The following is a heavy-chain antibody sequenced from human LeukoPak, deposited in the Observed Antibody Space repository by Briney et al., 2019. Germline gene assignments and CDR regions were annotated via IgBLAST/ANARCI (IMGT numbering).Heavy chain of an antibody. D-gene: IGHD3-22*01. V-gene: IGHV3-23*01. CDR2: ITGSIGYP. Sequence: GGSLRLSCATSGFTFSSYAMSWVRQAPGKGLEWVSSITGSIGYPYYADSVKGRFTISRDNPKNTLYLQMNSLRAEDTAVYYCVKDQPSQYYYDSSGYYYRFDYWGQGTLVTVSS. CDR3: VKDQPSQYYYDSSGYYYRFDY. CDR1: GFTFSSYA. J-gene: IGHJ4*02.